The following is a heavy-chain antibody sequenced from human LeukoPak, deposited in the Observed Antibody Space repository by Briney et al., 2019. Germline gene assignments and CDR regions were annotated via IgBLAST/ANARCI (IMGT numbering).Heavy chain of an antibody. CDR2: ITGSGSTT. Sequence: GGSLRLSCAASGFSFSSYAMSWVRQPPGKGLEWVSAITGSGSTTYYADSVKGRFTISRDNSKNTLYLQMSSMGAEDTTVYYCAEAQKVVVAATPYYYYGMDVWGQGTTVTVSS. CDR1: GFSFSSYA. D-gene: IGHD2-15*01. J-gene: IGHJ6*02. CDR3: AEAQKVVVAATPYYYYGMDV. V-gene: IGHV3-23*01.